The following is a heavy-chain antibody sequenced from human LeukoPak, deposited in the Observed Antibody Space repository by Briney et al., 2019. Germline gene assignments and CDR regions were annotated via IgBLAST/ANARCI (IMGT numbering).Heavy chain of an antibody. CDR3: ARDNGSGSYYNPFDY. V-gene: IGHV4-31*03. CDR2: TSYSGST. J-gene: IGHJ4*02. D-gene: IGHD3-10*01. CDR1: GGSVSRGGYY. Sequence: SETLSLTCTVSGGSVSRGGYYWSWIRQHPGKGLEWIGYTSYSGSTYYNPSLMSRITISVDRSQNQFSLKMRDVTAADTAVYYCARDNGSGSYYNPFDYWGQGTLVTVSS.